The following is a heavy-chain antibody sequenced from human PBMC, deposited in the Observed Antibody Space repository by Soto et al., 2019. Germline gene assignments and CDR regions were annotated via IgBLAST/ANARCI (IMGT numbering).Heavy chain of an antibody. Sequence: QVQLQESGPGLVKPSQTLSLTCTVSGGSISSGGYYWSWIRQHPGKGLEWIGYIYYSGSTYYNPSLKSRVTISVDTSKNQLSLKLSSVTAADTAVYYCARSSRPLDYDFWSGYYTPSYFDYWGQGTLVTVSS. J-gene: IGHJ4*02. CDR3: ARSSRPLDYDFWSGYYTPSYFDY. CDR2: IYYSGST. D-gene: IGHD3-3*01. V-gene: IGHV4-31*03. CDR1: GGSISSGGYY.